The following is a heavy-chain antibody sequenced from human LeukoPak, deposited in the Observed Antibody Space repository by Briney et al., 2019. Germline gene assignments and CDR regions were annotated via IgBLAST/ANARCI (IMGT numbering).Heavy chain of an antibody. CDR3: ARDGRILEAFDI. V-gene: IGHV1-46*01. CDR2: INLSGGST. CDR1: GYTLTSYY. D-gene: IGHD1-1*01. Sequence: ASVKVSCKASGYTLTSYYMHWVRQAPGQGLEWMGIINLSGGSTSYAQKFQARVTMTRDTSTSTVYMELSSLRSEDTAVYYCARDGRILEAFDIWGQGTMVTVSS. J-gene: IGHJ3*02.